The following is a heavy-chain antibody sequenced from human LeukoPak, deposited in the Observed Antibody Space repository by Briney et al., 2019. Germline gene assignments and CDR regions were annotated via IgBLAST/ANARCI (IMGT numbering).Heavy chain of an antibody. V-gene: IGHV4-4*02. CDR1: GVSISSSNW. D-gene: IGHD3-3*01. CDR3: ARGFADSYYYGMDV. J-gene: IGHJ6*02. CDR2: IYHSGST. Sequence: SETLSLTCAVSGVSISSSNWWSWVRQPPGKGLEWIGEIYHSGSTNYNPSLKSRVTISVDKSKNQFSLKLSSVTAADTAVYYCARGFADSYYYGMDVWGQGTTVTVSS.